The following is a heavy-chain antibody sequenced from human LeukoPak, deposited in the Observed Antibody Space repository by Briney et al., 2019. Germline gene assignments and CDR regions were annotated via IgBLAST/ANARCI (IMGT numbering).Heavy chain of an antibody. CDR2: ISYDGSNK. D-gene: IGHD2-21*02. CDR3: ARGDTEYMDV. J-gene: IGHJ6*03. CDR1: GFTFSSYA. Sequence: PGGSLRLSCAASGFTFSSYAMHWVRQAPGKGLEWVAVISYDGSNKYYADSVKGRFTISRDNSKNTLYLQMNSLRAEDTAVYYCARGDTEYMDVWGKGTTVTVSS. V-gene: IGHV3-30-3*01.